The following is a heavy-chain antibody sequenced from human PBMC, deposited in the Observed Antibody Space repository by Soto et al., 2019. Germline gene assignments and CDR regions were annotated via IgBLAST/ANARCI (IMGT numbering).Heavy chain of an antibody. Sequence: QVQLQQWGAGLLKPSETLSLTCAVYGGSFSGYYWTWIRQPPGTGLGWIGEINHSGSTNYNPSLMXRXTXSLXPSTNPFSLKLTSVTAADTAVYYCARDKITGLFDYWGQGTLVTVSS. CDR1: GGSFSGYY. D-gene: IGHD2-8*02. CDR3: ARDKITGLFDY. J-gene: IGHJ4*02. CDR2: INHSGST. V-gene: IGHV4-34*01.